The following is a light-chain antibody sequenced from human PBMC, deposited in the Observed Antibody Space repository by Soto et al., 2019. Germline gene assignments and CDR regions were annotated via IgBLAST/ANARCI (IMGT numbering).Light chain of an antibody. CDR3: QHRYSTPYT. J-gene: IGKJ2*01. CDR1: QYISSY. CDR2: AAS. Sequence: DIQMTQSPSSLSASVGDRVTITCRASQYISSYLNWYQQKPGKAPKLLIYAASSLQSGVPSRFSGSGSGTDFSLTISSLQPEDFATYYCQHRYSTPYTFGQGTKLEIK. V-gene: IGKV1-39*01.